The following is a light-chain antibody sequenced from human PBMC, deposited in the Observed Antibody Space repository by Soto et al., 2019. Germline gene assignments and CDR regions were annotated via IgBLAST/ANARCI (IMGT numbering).Light chain of an antibody. Sequence: EIVLTQFPATLSLSPGERATLSCRASQSVSSYLAWYQQKPGQAPRLLIYDISNRATGITARFIGSGSGTDFTLTLGSLEPEDSAVYYCQQRNAWPRNTFVQGTQLEI. J-gene: IGKJ2*01. CDR1: QSVSSY. CDR2: DIS. V-gene: IGKV3-11*01. CDR3: QQRNAWPRNT.